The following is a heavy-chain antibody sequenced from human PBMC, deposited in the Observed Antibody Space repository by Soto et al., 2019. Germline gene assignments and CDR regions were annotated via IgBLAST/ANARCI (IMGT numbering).Heavy chain of an antibody. D-gene: IGHD2-2*01. CDR1: GYTFTSYG. CDR3: AREGMERCSSTSCYYFDY. J-gene: IGHJ4*02. Sequence: ASVKVSCKASGYTFTSYGISWVRQAPGQGLEWMGWISAYNGNTNYAQKLQGRVTMTTDTSTSTAYMELRSLRSDDTAVYYCAREGMERCSSTSCYYFDYWGQGTLVTVSS. CDR2: ISAYNGNT. V-gene: IGHV1-18*01.